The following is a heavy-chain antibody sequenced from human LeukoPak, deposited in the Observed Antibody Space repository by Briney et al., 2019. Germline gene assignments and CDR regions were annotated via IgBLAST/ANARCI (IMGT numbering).Heavy chain of an antibody. CDR2: VSYDGSNK. J-gene: IGHJ5*02. D-gene: IGHD2-21*01. V-gene: IGHV3-30-3*01. CDR3: ARDGAVVIAPYNWFDP. CDR1: GFTFSSYA. Sequence: GGSLRLSCAASGFTFSSYAMHWVRQAPGKGLEWVAVVSYDGSNKYYADSVKGRFTISRDNSKNTLYLQMNSLRAEDTAVYYCARDGAVVIAPYNWFDPWGQGTLVTVSS.